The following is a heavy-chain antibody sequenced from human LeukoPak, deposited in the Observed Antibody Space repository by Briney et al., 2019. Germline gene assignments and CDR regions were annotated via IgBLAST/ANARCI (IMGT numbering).Heavy chain of an antibody. D-gene: IGHD5-24*01. V-gene: IGHV3-48*02. Sequence: GGSLRLSCAASGFTFSSYSMNWVRQAPGKGLEWISYISSSSSSIYYADSVKGRFTISRDNAKNSLYLQMKSLRDEDTAVYYCARVRKDGYNANYYYCGMDVWGQGTTVTVSS. CDR3: ARVRKDGYNANYYYCGMDV. J-gene: IGHJ6*02. CDR2: ISSSSSSI. CDR1: GFTFSSYS.